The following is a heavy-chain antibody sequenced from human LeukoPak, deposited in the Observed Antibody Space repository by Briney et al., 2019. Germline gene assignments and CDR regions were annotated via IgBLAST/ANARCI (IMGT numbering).Heavy chain of an antibody. D-gene: IGHD4-23*01. J-gene: IGHJ4*02. CDR2: IYYTGST. V-gene: IGHV4-59*08. CDR3: VRQSRGNSVGFDY. Sequence: SETLSLTCSVSGGSISSYYWSWVRQPPGKGLEWIGYIYYTGSTNYNPSLKSRVTIPVDTPKNQFSLKLTSVSAADTAIYYCVRQSRGNSVGFDYWGQGTLVTVSS. CDR1: GGSISSYY.